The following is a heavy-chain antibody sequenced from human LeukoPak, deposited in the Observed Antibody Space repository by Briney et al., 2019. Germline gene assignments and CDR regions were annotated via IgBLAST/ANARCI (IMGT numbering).Heavy chain of an antibody. J-gene: IGHJ4*02. CDR2: IFGSGGSA. D-gene: IGHD6-19*01. Sequence: SGRSLRLSCAASGFTFNSYAMYWVRQAPGKGLEWVSGIFGSGGSAHYADSVKGRFTISRDNSKNTVYLQMDSLRVEDTAVYYCGKTTTGYSSGRYPGWPVDYWGQGTLVTVSS. CDR1: GFTFNSYA. CDR3: GKTTTGYSSGRYPGWPVDY. V-gene: IGHV3-23*01.